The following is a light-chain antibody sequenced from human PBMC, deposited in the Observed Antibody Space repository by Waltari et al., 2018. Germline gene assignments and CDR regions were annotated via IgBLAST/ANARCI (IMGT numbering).Light chain of an antibody. CDR2: KAS. Sequence: DIQMTQSPSTLSASVGDRVIITCRASQNINTWLAWHQQKPGKAPKLLIYKASSLESGVPSRFSGSGSGTEFTLTISSLQPDDFATYYCLQYNGEPRTFGQGTKVEVK. CDR1: QNINTW. CDR3: LQYNGEPRT. J-gene: IGKJ1*01. V-gene: IGKV1-5*03.